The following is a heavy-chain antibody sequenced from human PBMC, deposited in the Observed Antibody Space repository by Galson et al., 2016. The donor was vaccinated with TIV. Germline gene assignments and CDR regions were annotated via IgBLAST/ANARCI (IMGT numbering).Heavy chain of an antibody. Sequence: SVKVSCKASGYTFTDYYIHWVRQAPGQGLEWMGWINPKSGDTKYAQKFEGRVTMTRDTSISPVFMELSSLIYDDTAVFYCARERHMDYWGQGTLVTVSS. J-gene: IGHJ4*02. CDR1: GYTFTDYY. CDR2: INPKSGDT. V-gene: IGHV1-2*02. CDR3: ARERHMDY.